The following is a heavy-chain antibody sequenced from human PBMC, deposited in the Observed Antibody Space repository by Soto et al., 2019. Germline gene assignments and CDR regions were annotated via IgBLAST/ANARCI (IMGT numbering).Heavy chain of an antibody. J-gene: IGHJ4*02. CDR1: GFTFSSYW. D-gene: IGHD6-19*01. Sequence: GGSLRLSCAASGFTFSSYWMSWVRQAPGKGLEWVANIKQDGSEKYYVDSVKGRFTISRDNAKNSLYLQMNSLRAEDTAVYYCARVGGEGRAVAAPPDFDYWGQGTLVTVSS. CDR3: ARVGGEGRAVAAPPDFDY. CDR2: IKQDGSEK. V-gene: IGHV3-7*05.